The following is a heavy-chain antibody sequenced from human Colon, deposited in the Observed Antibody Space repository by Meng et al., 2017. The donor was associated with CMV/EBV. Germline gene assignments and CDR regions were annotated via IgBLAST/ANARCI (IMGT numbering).Heavy chain of an antibody. CDR3: ARALKPLGTRSGLDV. D-gene: IGHD1-1*01. J-gene: IGHJ6*02. CDR2: ISTSGTYI. V-gene: IGHV3-21*01. Sequence: GGSLRLSCAASGFTFSSFSMNWVRQAPGKGLEWVSSISTSGTYIHYADSVKGRFTISRDNAKNSLYLQMNSLRAEDTAVYYCARALKPLGTRSGLDVWGQGTTVTVSS. CDR1: GFTFSSFS.